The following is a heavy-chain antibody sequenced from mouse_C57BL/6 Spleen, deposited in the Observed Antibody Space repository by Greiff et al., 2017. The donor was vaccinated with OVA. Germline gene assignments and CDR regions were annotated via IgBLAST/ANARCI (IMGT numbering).Heavy chain of an antibody. CDR1: GYTFTSYW. CDR3: ARDSTGAMGY. V-gene: IGHV1-61*01. Sequence: QVQLQQPGAELVRPGSSVKLSCKASGYTFTSYWMDWVKQRPGQGLEWIGNIYPSDSETHYNQKFKDKATLTVDKSSSTAYMQLSSLTSEDSAVYYCARDSTGAMGYWGQGTSVTVSS. J-gene: IGHJ4*01. CDR2: IYPSDSET. D-gene: IGHD2-5*01.